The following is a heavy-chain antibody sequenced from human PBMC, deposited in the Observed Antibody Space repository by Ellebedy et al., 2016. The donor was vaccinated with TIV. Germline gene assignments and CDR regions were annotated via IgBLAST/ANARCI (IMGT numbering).Heavy chain of an antibody. CDR1: GFTFSDYY. D-gene: IGHD5-18*01. CDR2: ISSSGSTI. V-gene: IGHV3-11*01. J-gene: IGHJ4*02. CDR3: ARTDTAMAQGHPFDY. Sequence: PGGSLRLSCAASGFTFSDYYMSWIRQAPGKGLEWVSYISSSGSTIYYADSVKGRFTISRDNAKNSLYLQMNSLRAEDTAVYYCARTDTAMAQGHPFDYWGQGTLVTVSS.